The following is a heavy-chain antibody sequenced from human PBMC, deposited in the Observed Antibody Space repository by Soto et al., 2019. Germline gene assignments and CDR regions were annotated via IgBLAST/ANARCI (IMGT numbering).Heavy chain of an antibody. J-gene: IGHJ6*02. CDR1: GYTFTSYY. CDR2: INPSGGST. Sequence: QVQLVQSGAEVKKPGASVKVSCKASGYTFTSYYMHWVRQAPGQGLEWMGIINPSGGSTSYAQKFQGRVTMTRDTSTSTVYMELSSLRSEDTAVYYCARSLPRYSSSWYNYYYYYGMDVWGQGTTVTVSS. CDR3: ARSLPRYSSSWYNYYYYYGMDV. D-gene: IGHD6-13*01. V-gene: IGHV1-46*01.